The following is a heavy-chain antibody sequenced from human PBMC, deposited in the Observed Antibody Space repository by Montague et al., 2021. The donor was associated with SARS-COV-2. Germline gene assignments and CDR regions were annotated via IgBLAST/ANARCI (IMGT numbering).Heavy chain of an antibody. D-gene: IGHD6-19*01. J-gene: IGHJ4*02. CDR1: GGSISSYY. CDR3: VAEWLAIYYFDF. V-gene: IGHV4-4*07. Sequence: SETLSLTCTVSGGSISSYYWSWIRQSAGKGLEWIGRIHTSGSTDYNPFLNSRVTMSVDTSKNQFSPRLSSVTAADTAVYYCVAEWLAIYYFDFWGQGTLVTVSS. CDR2: IHTSGST.